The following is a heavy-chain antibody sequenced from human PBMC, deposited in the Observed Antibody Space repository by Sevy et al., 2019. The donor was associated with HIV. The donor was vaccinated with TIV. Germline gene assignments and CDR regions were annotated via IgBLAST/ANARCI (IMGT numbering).Heavy chain of an antibody. D-gene: IGHD3-9*01. J-gene: IGHJ4*02. CDR2: IYPSDSEI. CDR1: GYSFTTYW. Sequence: GESLKISCKGSGYSFTTYWIGWVRQMPGKDLEWIGIIYPSDSEIRCSPPFQGQVTISADRSISTAYLQWSSLKASDSAVYYCVIGGRDSYVRYNDWHADYWGQGTLVTVSS. V-gene: IGHV5-51*01. CDR3: VIGGRDSYVRYNDWHADY.